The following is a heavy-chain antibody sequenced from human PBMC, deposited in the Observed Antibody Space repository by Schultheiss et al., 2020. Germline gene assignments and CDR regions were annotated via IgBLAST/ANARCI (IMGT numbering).Heavy chain of an antibody. CDR2: IYYSGTT. Sequence: SETLSLTCTVSGGSISSSSYYWGWIRQPPGKGLEWIGSIYYSGTTYYNPSLKSRVTISVDTSMNHFSLKLTSVTAADTAVYYCARWGLGYCSGGSCYSGYFDYWGQGTLVTVSS. D-gene: IGHD2-15*01. CDR1: GGSISSSSYY. J-gene: IGHJ4*02. V-gene: IGHV4-39*07. CDR3: ARWGLGYCSGGSCYSGYFDY.